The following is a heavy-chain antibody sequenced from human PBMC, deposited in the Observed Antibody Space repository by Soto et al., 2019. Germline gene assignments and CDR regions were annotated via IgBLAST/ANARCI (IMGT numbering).Heavy chain of an antibody. Sequence: QVQLQESGPGLVKTSQTLSLTCTVSGGSINNRGYYWSWSRQHPGKGLEWIGYIYYTGSTDYNPSLKSRVTISLDTSKNQFSLKLSSVTAADTAVYHCTRDRLRSPRYYGMDVWGQGTTVTVSS. V-gene: IGHV4-31*03. CDR1: GGSINNRGYY. CDR2: IYYTGST. CDR3: TRDRLRSPRYYGMDV. D-gene: IGHD3-16*01. J-gene: IGHJ6*02.